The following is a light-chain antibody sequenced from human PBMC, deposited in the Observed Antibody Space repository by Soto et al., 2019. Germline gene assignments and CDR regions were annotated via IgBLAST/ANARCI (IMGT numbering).Light chain of an antibody. V-gene: IGKV1-5*03. Sequence: DIQMTQSPSTLYASVGDRVTITCRASQSISSWLAWYQQKPGKAPKLLIYKASSLESGVPSRFSGSGSGTEFTLTISSLQPDDFATYYCQQYSSYSWTFGQGTKVEIK. CDR1: QSISSW. CDR2: KAS. CDR3: QQYSSYSWT. J-gene: IGKJ1*01.